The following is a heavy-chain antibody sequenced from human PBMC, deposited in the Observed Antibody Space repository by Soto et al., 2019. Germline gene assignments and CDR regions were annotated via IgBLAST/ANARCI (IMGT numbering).Heavy chain of an antibody. J-gene: IGHJ5*02. V-gene: IGHV1-18*01. Sequence: ASVKVSCKASGYTFTSYGISWVRQAPGQGLEWMGWISAYNGNTNYAQKLQGRVTMTTDTSTSTAYMELRSLRSDDTAVYYCARDTVVVVAARYNWLDPWGQGTLVTVSS. CDR1: GYTFTSYG. CDR2: ISAYNGNT. CDR3: ARDTVVVVAARYNWLDP. D-gene: IGHD2-15*01.